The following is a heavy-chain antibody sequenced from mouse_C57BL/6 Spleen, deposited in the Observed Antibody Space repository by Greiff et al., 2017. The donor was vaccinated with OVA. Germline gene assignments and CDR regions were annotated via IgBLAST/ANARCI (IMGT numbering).Heavy chain of an antibody. Sequence: EVQRVESGGGLVKPGGSLKLSCAASGFTFSSYAMSWVRQTPEKRLEWVATISDGGSYTYYPDNVKGRFTISRDNAKNNLYLQMSHLKSEDTAMYYCARNYYYGSSPWYFDVWGTGTTVTVSS. D-gene: IGHD1-1*01. J-gene: IGHJ1*03. CDR2: ISDGGSYT. CDR3: ARNYYYGSSPWYFDV. CDR1: GFTFSSYA. V-gene: IGHV5-4*01.